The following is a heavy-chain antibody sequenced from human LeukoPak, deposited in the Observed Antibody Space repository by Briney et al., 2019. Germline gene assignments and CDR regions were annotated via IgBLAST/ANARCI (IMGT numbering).Heavy chain of an antibody. CDR1: GFTFSRFE. V-gene: IGHV3-48*03. CDR3: TREQDREATATVVGDS. CDR2: ISTGTYI. J-gene: IGHJ4*02. Sequence: RTGGSLRLSCVASGFTFSRFEMNWVRQAPGKGLEWISHISTGTYIAYTDSVKGRFTISRDNAKNSMYLQMNSLRAEDTAIYYCTREQDREATATVVGDSWGQGTLVTVSS. D-gene: IGHD4-23*01.